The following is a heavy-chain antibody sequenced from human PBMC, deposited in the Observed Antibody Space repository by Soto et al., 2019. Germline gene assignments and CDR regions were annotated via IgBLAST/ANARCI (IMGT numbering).Heavy chain of an antibody. D-gene: IGHD6-19*01. CDR2: IYWDDDK. Sequence: SGPTLVNPTQTLTLTCTFSGFSLSTSGVGVGWIRQPPGKALEWLALIYWDDDKRYSPSLKSRLTITKDTSKNQVVLTMSNVDPVDTATYYCAHRLEIAVTATLDYWGQGTLVTVSS. CDR1: GFSLSTSGVG. CDR3: AHRLEIAVTATLDY. V-gene: IGHV2-5*02. J-gene: IGHJ4*02.